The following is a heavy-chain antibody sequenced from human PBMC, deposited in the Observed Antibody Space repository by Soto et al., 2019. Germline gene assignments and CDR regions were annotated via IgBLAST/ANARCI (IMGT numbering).Heavy chain of an antibody. J-gene: IGHJ5*02. CDR2: ISSSSSYI. D-gene: IGHD2-2*01. CDR1: GFTFSSYS. Sequence: EVQLVESGGGLVKPGGSLRLSCAASGFTFSSYSMNWVRQAPGKGLEWVSSISSSSSYIYYADSVKGRFTISRDNAKNSLYLQMNSLRAEDTAVYYCARLGGSCSSTRCYPGWFDPWGQGTLVTVSS. CDR3: ARLGGSCSSTRCYPGWFDP. V-gene: IGHV3-21*01.